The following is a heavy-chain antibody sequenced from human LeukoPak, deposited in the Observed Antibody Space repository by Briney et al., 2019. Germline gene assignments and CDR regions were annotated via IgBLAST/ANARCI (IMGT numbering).Heavy chain of an antibody. CDR1: GYTFTSYY. CDR2: INPSGGST. V-gene: IGHV1-46*01. Sequence: ASVKVSCKASGYTFTSYYMHWVRQAPGQGLEWMGIINPSGGSTSYAQKFQGRVTMTRDTSTSTVYMELSSLRSEDTAVYYCARVLVDTAMELGAFDIWGQGTMVTVSS. CDR3: ARVLVDTAMELGAFDI. D-gene: IGHD5-18*01. J-gene: IGHJ3*02.